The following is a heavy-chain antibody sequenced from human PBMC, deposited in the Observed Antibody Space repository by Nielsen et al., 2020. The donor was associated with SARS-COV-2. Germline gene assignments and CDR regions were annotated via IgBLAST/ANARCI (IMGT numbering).Heavy chain of an antibody. CDR1: GLTFSDYY. V-gene: IGHV3-11*05. J-gene: IGHJ4*02. CDR2: ISSSGYT. D-gene: IGHD5-24*01. Sequence: GESLKISCAASGLTFSDYYMSWIRQAPGKGLEWVSYISSSGYTNYADSVKGRFTISRDNAKNSLYLQMNSLRAEDTAVYYCAREGRKLPLDYWGQGTLVTVSS. CDR3: AREGRKLPLDY.